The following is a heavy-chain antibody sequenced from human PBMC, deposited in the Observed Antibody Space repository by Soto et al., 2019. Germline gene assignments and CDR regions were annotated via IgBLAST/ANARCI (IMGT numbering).Heavy chain of an antibody. J-gene: IGHJ6*02. CDR2: ISDDGIDK. D-gene: IGHD3-3*01. V-gene: IGHV3-30*18. Sequence: GGSLRLSCVVSGFTFTSYGIHWVRQAPGKGLEWVALISDDGIDKDYADSVKGRFTISRDNAKNTLYLQMNSLRPEDTAVYYCAKTSRILELALDYYYGMDVWGHGTTVTVSS. CDR1: GFTFTSYG. CDR3: AKTSRILELALDYYYGMDV.